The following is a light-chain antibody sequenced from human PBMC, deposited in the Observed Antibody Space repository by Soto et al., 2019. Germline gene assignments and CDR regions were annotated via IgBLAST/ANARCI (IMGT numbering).Light chain of an antibody. CDR2: GAS. V-gene: IGKV1-39*01. Sequence: DVQMTQSPSSLSASVGDRVTITCRASQDITDSLNWYQQKPGEAPNLLMYGASYLKSGVPTRFSGSGSGTDFTLTISSLQPEDFAIYYCQQTYTTPEITFGQGTRLDIK. J-gene: IGKJ5*01. CDR3: QQTYTTPEIT. CDR1: QDITDS.